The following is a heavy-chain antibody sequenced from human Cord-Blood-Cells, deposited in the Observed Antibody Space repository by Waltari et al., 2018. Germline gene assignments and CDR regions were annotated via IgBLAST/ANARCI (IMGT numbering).Heavy chain of an antibody. V-gene: IGHV3-30*04. CDR2: ISYDGSNK. Sequence: QVQLVESGGGVVQPGRSLRLSCAASGFTFRSYAMHWVRQAPGKGRELGAVISYDGSNKYVADSVEGRVTISRENSKNTLYLQMNSLRAEDTAVYYCARYLEGDMDVWGKGTTVTVSS. D-gene: IGHD3-3*01. J-gene: IGHJ6*03. CDR1: GFTFRSYA. CDR3: ARYLEGDMDV.